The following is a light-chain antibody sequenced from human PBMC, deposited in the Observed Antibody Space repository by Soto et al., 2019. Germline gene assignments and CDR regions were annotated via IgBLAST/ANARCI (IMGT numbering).Light chain of an antibody. CDR2: DDN. Sequence: QSVLTQPPSVSAAPGQKVTISCSGSSSNIGGNSVSWYQQLPGTAPKLLIYDDNKRPSGTPDRFSGSKSGTSATLVITELQTGDEADYYCGTWDSTLSSDVFGGGTK. V-gene: IGLV1-51*01. CDR1: SSNIGGNS. J-gene: IGLJ3*02. CDR3: GTWDSTLSSDV.